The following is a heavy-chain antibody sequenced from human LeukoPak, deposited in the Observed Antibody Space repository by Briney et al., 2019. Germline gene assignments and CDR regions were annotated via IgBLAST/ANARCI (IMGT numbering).Heavy chain of an antibody. D-gene: IGHD3-3*01. CDR3: ARHRSGPNALDI. CDR2: IYHSGST. J-gene: IGHJ3*02. CDR1: GYSFSSGYY. Sequence: SETLSLTCAVSGYSFSSGYYWGWIRQPPGKGLEWIGSIYHSGSTYYNPSLKSRVTISVDTSKNQFSLKLSSVTAADTAVYYCARHRSGPNALDIWGQGTMVTVSS. V-gene: IGHV4-38-2*01.